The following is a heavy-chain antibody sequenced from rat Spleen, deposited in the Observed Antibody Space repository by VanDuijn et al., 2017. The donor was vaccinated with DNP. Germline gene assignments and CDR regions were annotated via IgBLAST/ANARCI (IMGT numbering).Heavy chain of an antibody. CDR3: ARHVLPLRVWDY. CDR1: GFTFSDYY. Sequence: EVQLVESGGGLVQPGRSLRLSCAASGFTFSDYYMTWVRQTPTRGLEWVAYINYDGANSYYGDSVRGRFTISRDNAKTTLYLQMNSLRSEDMATYYCARHVLPLRVWDYWGQGVMVTVSS. D-gene: IGHD1-4*01. J-gene: IGHJ2*01. CDR2: INYDGANS. V-gene: IGHV5-22*01.